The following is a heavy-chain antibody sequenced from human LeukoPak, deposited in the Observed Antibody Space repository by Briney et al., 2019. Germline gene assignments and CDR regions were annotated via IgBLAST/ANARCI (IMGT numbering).Heavy chain of an antibody. CDR2: ISSSRTSI. J-gene: IGHJ4*02. V-gene: IGHV3-21*01. D-gene: IGHD6-6*01. CDR1: GFTFSHYG. Sequence: GGSLSLSCVASGFTFSHYGVNWVRRAPGKGLEGVSYISSSRTSISYAESVKGRFTVSRDNAERSLYLQMNRLRVEDTAIYYCARGGASRPDYWGQGVLVTVAS. CDR3: ARGGASRPDY.